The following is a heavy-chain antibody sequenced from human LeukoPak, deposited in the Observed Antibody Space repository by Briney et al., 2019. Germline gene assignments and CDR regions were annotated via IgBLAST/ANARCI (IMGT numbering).Heavy chain of an antibody. CDR2: INHSGST. CDR1: GGSFSGYY. J-gene: IGHJ6*03. Sequence: SETLSLTCAVYGGSFSGYYWSWIRQPPGKGLEWIGEINHSGSTNYNPSLKSRVTISVDTSKNQFSLKLSSVTAADTAVYYCARGPLYSSSRRLSMDVWGKGTTVTVSS. D-gene: IGHD6-6*01. CDR3: ARGPLYSSSRRLSMDV. V-gene: IGHV4-34*01.